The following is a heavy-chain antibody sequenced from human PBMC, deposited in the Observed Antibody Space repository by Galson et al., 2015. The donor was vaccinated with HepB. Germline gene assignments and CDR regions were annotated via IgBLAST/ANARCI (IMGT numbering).Heavy chain of an antibody. CDR1: EFAFGRFS. CDR3: ATTFGLVSHTYAMDV. V-gene: IGHV3-21*01. CDR2: ITSSSSLI. J-gene: IGHJ6*02. D-gene: IGHD3/OR15-3a*01. Sequence: SLRLSCAASEFAFGRFSMNWVRQAPGQGLEWVSSITSSSSLIYYADSVRGRFTISRDNAKNSLFLQMNSLRAEDTAVYYCATTFGLVSHTYAMDVWGHGTTVTVSS.